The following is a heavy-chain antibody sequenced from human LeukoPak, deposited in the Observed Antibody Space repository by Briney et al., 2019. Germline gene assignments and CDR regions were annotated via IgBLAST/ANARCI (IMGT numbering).Heavy chain of an antibody. D-gene: IGHD3-10*01. J-gene: IGHJ6*03. V-gene: IGHV5-51*01. CDR1: GYSFTSYW. CDR3: ARHESWSRGSYYYMDV. CDR2: IYPGDSDT. Sequence: GESLKISCKGSGYSFTSYWIGWVRQMPGKGLEWMGIIYPGDSDTRYSPSFQGQVTISADKSISTAYLQWSSLKASDTAMYYCARHESWSRGSYYYMDVWGKGTTVTVSS.